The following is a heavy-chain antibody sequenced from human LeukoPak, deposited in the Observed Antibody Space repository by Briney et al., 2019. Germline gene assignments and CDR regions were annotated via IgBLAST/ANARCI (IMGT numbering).Heavy chain of an antibody. CDR1: GYTLTGYY. Sequence: ASVKVSCKASGYTLTGYYMHWVRQAPGQGLEWMGWINPNSGGTNYAQKVQGRVTMTRDTSISTAYMELSRLRSDDTAVCYCARSKESVAALFDPWGQGTLVTVSS. CDR3: ARSKESVAALFDP. J-gene: IGHJ5*02. D-gene: IGHD2-15*01. V-gene: IGHV1-2*02. CDR2: INPNSGGT.